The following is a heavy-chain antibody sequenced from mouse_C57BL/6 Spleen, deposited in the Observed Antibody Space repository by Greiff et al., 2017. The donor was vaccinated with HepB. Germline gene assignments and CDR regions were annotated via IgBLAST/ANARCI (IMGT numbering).Heavy chain of an antibody. CDR1: GFTFSSYT. CDR2: ISGGGGNT. V-gene: IGHV5-9*01. Sequence: VQLKESGGGLVKPGGSLKLSCAASGFTFSSYTMSWVRQTPEKRLEWVATISGGGGNTYYPDSVKGRFTISRDNAKNTLYLQMSSLRSEDTALYYCARRIYYGFDYWGQGTTLTVSS. J-gene: IGHJ2*01. CDR3: ARRIYYGFDY. D-gene: IGHD1-1*01.